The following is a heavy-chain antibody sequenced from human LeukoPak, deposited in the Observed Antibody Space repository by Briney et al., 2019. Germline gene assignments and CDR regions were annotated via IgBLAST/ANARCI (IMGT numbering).Heavy chain of an antibody. J-gene: IGHJ4*02. CDR1: GFTFSSYW. Sequence: PGGSLRLSCAASGFTFSSYWMSWVRQAPGKGLEWVANIKQDGSEKYYVDSVKGRFTISRDNAKNSLYLQMNSLRAEDTAVYYCARGARFLEWLSPKYYFDYWGQGTLVTVSS. D-gene: IGHD3-3*01. V-gene: IGHV3-7*01. CDR2: IKQDGSEK. CDR3: ARGARFLEWLSPKYYFDY.